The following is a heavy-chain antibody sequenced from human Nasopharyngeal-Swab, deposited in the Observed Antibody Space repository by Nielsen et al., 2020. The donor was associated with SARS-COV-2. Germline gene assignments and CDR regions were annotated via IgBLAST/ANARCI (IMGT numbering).Heavy chain of an antibody. D-gene: IGHD3-10*01. Sequence: GGSLRLSCAASGFTFSSYAMHWVRQAPGKGLERVAVISYDGSNKYYADSVKGRFTISRDNSKNTLYLQMNSLRAEDTAVYYCARIDPLGRAFDIWGQGTMVTVSS. CDR3: ARIDPLGRAFDI. V-gene: IGHV3-30-3*01. CDR2: ISYDGSNK. CDR1: GFTFSSYA. J-gene: IGHJ3*02.